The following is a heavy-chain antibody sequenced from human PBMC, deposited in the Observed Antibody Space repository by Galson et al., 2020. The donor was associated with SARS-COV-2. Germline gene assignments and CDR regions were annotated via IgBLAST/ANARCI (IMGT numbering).Heavy chain of an antibody. V-gene: IGHV3-30-3*01. J-gene: IGHJ4*01. CDR3: ARDSLGEATGYCSGTSCYPDY. Sequence: GGSMRLSCAASGFTFSSYAMHWVRHAPGKGMEWVAAISYDGRNKYYADSVKGRFTISRDNSKNTLCLQMNSLRAEDPAVYYCARDSLGEATGYCSGTSCYPDYWGHGTLVTVSS. D-gene: IGHD2-2*01. CDR1: GFTFSSYA. CDR2: ISYDGRNK.